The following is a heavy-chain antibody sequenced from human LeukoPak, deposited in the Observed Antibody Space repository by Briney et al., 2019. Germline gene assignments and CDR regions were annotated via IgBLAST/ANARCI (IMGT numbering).Heavy chain of an antibody. CDR2: INHGGST. Sequence: SETLSLTCTVSGGSISSNSYFWSWIRQTPAKGLEWIGEINHGGSTKYNPSLESRVTLSVDTSKNQFSLKLTSVTAADTAVYHCARGHLRTGTREFDSWGQGTLGTVSS. V-gene: IGHV4-39*07. CDR3: ARGHLRTGTREFDS. D-gene: IGHD1-7*01. J-gene: IGHJ4*02. CDR1: GGSISSNSYF.